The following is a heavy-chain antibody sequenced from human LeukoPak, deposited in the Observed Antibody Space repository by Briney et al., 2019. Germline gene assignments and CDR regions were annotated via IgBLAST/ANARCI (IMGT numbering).Heavy chain of an antibody. CDR2: IYHSGST. Sequence: SETLSLTCAVSGGSISSGGYSWSWIRQPPGKGLEWIGYIYHSGSTYYNPSLKSRVTISVDRSKNQFSLKLSSVTAADTAVYYCARSAAGTSGSDYWGQGTLVTVSS. CDR3: ARSAAGTSGSDY. D-gene: IGHD6-13*01. CDR1: GGSISSGGYS. V-gene: IGHV4-30-2*01. J-gene: IGHJ4*02.